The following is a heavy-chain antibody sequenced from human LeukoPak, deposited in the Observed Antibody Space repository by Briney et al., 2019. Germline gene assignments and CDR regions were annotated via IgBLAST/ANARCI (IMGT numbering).Heavy chain of an antibody. Sequence: PSETLSLTCTVSGGSISSGSYYWSWIRQPAGEGLEWIGRIYTSGSTNYNPSLKSRVTISVDTSKNQFSLNLSSVTAADTAVYYCARDRWEPSPLSFDWGQGTLVTVSS. CDR1: GGSISSGSYY. D-gene: IGHD3-10*01. J-gene: IGHJ4*02. V-gene: IGHV4-61*02. CDR3: ARDRWEPSPLSFD. CDR2: IYTSGST.